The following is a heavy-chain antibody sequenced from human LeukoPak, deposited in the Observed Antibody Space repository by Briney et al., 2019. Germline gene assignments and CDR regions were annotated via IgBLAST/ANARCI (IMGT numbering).Heavy chain of an antibody. CDR2: IYHSCST. J-gene: IGHJ4*02. CDR3: ARGAGTSDY. Sequence: LELICIIYHSCSTYYNPSLKSRFTISVDKSKNQLSLKLSSVAAADTAVYYCARGAGTSDYRGQGTLVTVSS. D-gene: IGHD2-2*01. V-gene: IGHV4-38-2*01.